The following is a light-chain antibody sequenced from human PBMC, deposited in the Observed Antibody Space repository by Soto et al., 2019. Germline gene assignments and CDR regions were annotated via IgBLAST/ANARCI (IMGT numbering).Light chain of an antibody. CDR2: GAS. CDR3: QQYNNWSRT. CDR1: QSLTTD. V-gene: IGKV3-15*01. Sequence: EIVMTQSPATLSLSPGERATLSCRASQSLTTDLAWYQQKPGQPPRLLIYGASTRATGFPARFSGSGSGTEFTLTISSLQSEDFAVYYCQQYNNWSRTFGQGTKVEIK. J-gene: IGKJ1*01.